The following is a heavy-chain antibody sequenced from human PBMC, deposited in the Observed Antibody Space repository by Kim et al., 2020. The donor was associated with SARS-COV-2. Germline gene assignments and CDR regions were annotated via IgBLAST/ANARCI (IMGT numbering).Heavy chain of an antibody. J-gene: IGHJ4*02. D-gene: IGHD3-9*01. V-gene: IGHV3-11*03. CDR1: GFTFSDYY. CDR2: ISSSSYT. CDR3: ATTQTGLRYFDWFPDYFDY. Sequence: GGSLRLSCAASGFTFSDYYMSWIRQAPGKGLEWVSYISSSSYTNYADSVKGRFTISRDNAKNSLYLQMNSLRAEDTAVCYCATTQTGLRYFDWFPDYFDYWGQGTLVTVSS.